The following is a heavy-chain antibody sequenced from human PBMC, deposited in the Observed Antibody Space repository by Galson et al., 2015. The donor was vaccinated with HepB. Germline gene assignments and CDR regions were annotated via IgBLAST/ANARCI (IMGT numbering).Heavy chain of an antibody. CDR1: GFGFSSFP. Sequence: CAASGFGFSSFPMHWVRQAPGKGLEWVADISSDGNNKYYADSVKGRFIISRDNSKNTLYLQMNSLRAEDTAVYYCARDRYFCSSTSCGMDVWGQGTTVTVSS. CDR2: ISSDGNNK. J-gene: IGHJ6*02. V-gene: IGHV3-30-3*01. D-gene: IGHD2-2*01. CDR3: ARDRYFCSSTSCGMDV.